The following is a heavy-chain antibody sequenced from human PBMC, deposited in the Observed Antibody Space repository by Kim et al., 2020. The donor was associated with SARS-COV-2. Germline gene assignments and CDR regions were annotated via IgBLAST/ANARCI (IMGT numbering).Heavy chain of an antibody. CDR2: IYYSGST. CDR3: ARDPDYGMDV. V-gene: IGHV4-59*01. Sequence: SETLSLTCTVSGGSISSYYWSWIRQPPGKGLEWIGYIYYSGSTNYNPSLKSRVTISVDTSKNQFSLKLSSVTAADTAVYYCARDPDYGMDVWGQGTTVTVSS. CDR1: GGSISSYY. J-gene: IGHJ6*02.